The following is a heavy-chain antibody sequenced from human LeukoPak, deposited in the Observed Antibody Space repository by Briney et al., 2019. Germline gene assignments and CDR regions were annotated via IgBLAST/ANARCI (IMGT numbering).Heavy chain of an antibody. D-gene: IGHD6-13*01. CDR3: ARDMNGGSFEYYYYGMDV. CDR2: TIPIFGTA. J-gene: IGHJ6*02. V-gene: IGHV1-69*01. Sequence: SVKVSCKASGGTFSSYAISWVRQAPGQGLEWMGGTIPIFGTANYAQKFQGRVTITADESTSTAYMELSSLRSEDTAAYYCARDMNGGSFEYYYYGMDVWGQGTTVTVSS. CDR1: GGTFSSYA.